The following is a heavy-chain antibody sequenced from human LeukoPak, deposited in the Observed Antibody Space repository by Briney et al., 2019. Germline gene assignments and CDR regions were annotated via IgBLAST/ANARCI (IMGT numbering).Heavy chain of an antibody. CDR2: ISGDTGYT. V-gene: IGHV3-43*02. Sequence: GGSLRLSCAASGFTFDDYIMHWVRQAPGKGLEWVSFISGDTGYTKYADSVKGRFTISRDNSKNSLYLQMNSLRDEDTALYLCAKDLSRTYDYWGQGTLVTVSS. J-gene: IGHJ4*02. CDR3: AKDLSRTYDY. CDR1: GFTFDDYI.